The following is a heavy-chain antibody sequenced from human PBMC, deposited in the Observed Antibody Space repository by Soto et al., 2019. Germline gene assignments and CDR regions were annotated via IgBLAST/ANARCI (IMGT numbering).Heavy chain of an antibody. J-gene: IGHJ4*02. D-gene: IGHD4-17*01. V-gene: IGHV4-4*02. CDR2: LYHSGST. CDR3: ARGRDDGDLDYFDY. CDR1: SGSISSSNC. Sequence: QVQLQESGPGLVKPSGTLSLTRAVSSGSISSSNCWSWVRQPPGKGLEWIGELYHSGSTTYNPSLKSRVTISVDKSENQFSLTVSSVSAADTAVYYWARGRDDGDLDYFDYWGQGTLVTVSS.